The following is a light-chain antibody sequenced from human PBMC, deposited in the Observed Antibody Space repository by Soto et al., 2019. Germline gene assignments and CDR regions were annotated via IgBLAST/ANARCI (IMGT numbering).Light chain of an antibody. Sequence: DIVMTQSPLSLPVTPGEPASISCRSSQSLLHSNGYNYLDWYRQKPGQSPQLLIYLGSNRDSGVPDRCSGSGSGTDFTLKISRVEAEDVGVYYCIQALQTPLTFGGGTKVEIK. J-gene: IGKJ4*01. CDR3: IQALQTPLT. CDR2: LGS. CDR1: QSLLHSNGYNY. V-gene: IGKV2-28*01.